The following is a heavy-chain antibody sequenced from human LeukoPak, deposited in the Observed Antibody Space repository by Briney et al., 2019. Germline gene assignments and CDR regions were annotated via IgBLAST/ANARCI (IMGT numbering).Heavy chain of an antibody. CDR1: GFTFSRYW. V-gene: IGHV3-7*03. Sequence: GRSLRLSCAASGFTFSRYWMTWVRQAPGKGLEWVANIKEDGSDKYYVDSVKGRFTISRDNAKNSLYLQMNSLRAEDTAVYYCASFELWSYFDYWGQGTLVTVSS. CDR2: IKEDGSDK. J-gene: IGHJ4*02. CDR3: ASFELWSYFDY. D-gene: IGHD5-18*01.